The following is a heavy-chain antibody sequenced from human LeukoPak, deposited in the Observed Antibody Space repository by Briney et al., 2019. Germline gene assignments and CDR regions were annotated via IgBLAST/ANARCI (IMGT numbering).Heavy chain of an antibody. Sequence: TGGSLRLSCAASGFTFSSYAMSWVRQAPGKGLEWVSAISGSGGSTYYADSVKGRFTISRDNSKNTLYLQMNSLRAEDTAVYYCAKVYSKQWFGEENWFDPWGQGTLVTVSS. D-gene: IGHD3-10*01. CDR3: AKVYSKQWFGEENWFDP. J-gene: IGHJ5*02. V-gene: IGHV3-23*01. CDR1: GFTFSSYA. CDR2: ISGSGGST.